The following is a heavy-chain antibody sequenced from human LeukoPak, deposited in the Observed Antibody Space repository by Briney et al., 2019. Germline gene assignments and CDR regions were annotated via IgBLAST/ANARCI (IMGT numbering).Heavy chain of an antibody. D-gene: IGHD6-13*01. CDR3: ARQRGSSCFDY. J-gene: IGHJ4*02. V-gene: IGHV3-7*01. Sequence: PGGSLRLSCAASGFTFSSYGMHWVRQAPGKGLEWVANIKQDGSEKYYVDSVKGRFTISRDNAKNSLYLQMNSLRAEDTAVYYCARQRGSSCFDYWGQGTQVTVSS. CDR1: GFTFSSYG. CDR2: IKQDGSEK.